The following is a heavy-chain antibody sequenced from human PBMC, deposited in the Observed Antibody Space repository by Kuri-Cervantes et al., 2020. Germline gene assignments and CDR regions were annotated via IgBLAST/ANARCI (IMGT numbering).Heavy chain of an antibody. CDR3: AKGEQWLVY. Sequence: GESLKISCAASGFTFDDYAMHWVRQAPGKGLEWVSAISGSGGSTYYADSVKGRFTISRDNSKNTLYLHMNSLRAEDTAVYYCAKGEQWLVYWGQGTLVTVSS. J-gene: IGHJ4*02. V-gene: IGHV3-23*01. D-gene: IGHD6-19*01. CDR1: GFTFDDYA. CDR2: ISGSGGST.